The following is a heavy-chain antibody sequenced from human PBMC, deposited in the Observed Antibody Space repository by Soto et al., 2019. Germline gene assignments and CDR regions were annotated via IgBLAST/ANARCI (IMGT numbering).Heavy chain of an antibody. Sequence: ASVKGSCKASGYTFTIYYMHWVRQAPGQGLEWMGIINPSGGSTSYAQKFQGRVTMTRDTSTSTVYMELSSLRSEDTAVYYCARDQGCSGGSCSHDAFDFWGQGTMVTVSS. CDR3: ARDQGCSGGSCSHDAFDF. CDR1: GYTFTIYY. D-gene: IGHD2-15*01. J-gene: IGHJ3*01. CDR2: INPSGGST. V-gene: IGHV1-46*03.